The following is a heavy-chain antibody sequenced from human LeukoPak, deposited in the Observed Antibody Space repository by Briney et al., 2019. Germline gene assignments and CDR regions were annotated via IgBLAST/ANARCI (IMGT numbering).Heavy chain of an antibody. CDR2: ISYSGST. D-gene: IGHD5-18*01. Sequence: KSSETLSLTCAVSGGSISSGGHSWSWIRQPPGKGLEWIGYISYSGSTYYNPSLKSRLTISVDTSKNQFSLKLTSVTAADTAVYYCARTTEGGYTYGYFYYYYMDVWGKGTTVTISS. J-gene: IGHJ6*03. CDR1: GGSISSGGHS. CDR3: ARTTEGGYTYGYFYYYYMDV. V-gene: IGHV4-30-4*07.